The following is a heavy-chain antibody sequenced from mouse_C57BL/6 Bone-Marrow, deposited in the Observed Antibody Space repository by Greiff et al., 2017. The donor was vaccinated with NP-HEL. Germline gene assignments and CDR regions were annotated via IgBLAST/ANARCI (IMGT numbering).Heavy chain of an antibody. CDR3: ARDLHYDYGWFAY. CDR2: IDPSDSYT. D-gene: IGHD2-4*01. CDR1: GYTFTSYW. V-gene: IGHV1-50*01. J-gene: IGHJ3*01. Sequence: QVQLQQPGAELVKPGASVKLSCKASGYTFTSYWMQWVKQRPGQGLEWIGEIDPSDSYTNYNQKFKGKATLTVDTSSSTAYMQLSSLTSEDSAVYYCARDLHYDYGWFAYWGQGTLVTVSA.